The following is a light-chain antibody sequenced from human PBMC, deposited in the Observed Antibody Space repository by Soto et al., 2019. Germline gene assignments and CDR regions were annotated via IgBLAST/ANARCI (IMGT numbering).Light chain of an antibody. V-gene: IGKV3-20*01. CDR2: DAS. CDR3: QQYDNVPRT. J-gene: IGKJ2*01. CDR1: QSVSSRY. Sequence: EIVLTQSPGTLSLSPGERATLSCRASQSVSSRYLAWYQQKPGQAPRLVIYDASNRATGIPDRFSGSGSGTDFTLTISSLQPEDIGTYYCQQYDNVPRTFGQGTRLEI.